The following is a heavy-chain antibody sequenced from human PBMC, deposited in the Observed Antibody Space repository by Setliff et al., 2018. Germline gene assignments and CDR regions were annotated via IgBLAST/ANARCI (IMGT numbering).Heavy chain of an antibody. Sequence: PSETLSLTCTVSGDSISSSRYYWAWIRQPPGKGLEWIGNIYYDATTHYNPSLKSRVTISVDTSKNQFSLKLTSVTAADTAVYYCARNPAPLQYSFDVWGRGTLVTVSS. V-gene: IGHV4-39*07. CDR3: ARNPAPLQYSFDV. CDR1: GDSISSSRYY. J-gene: IGHJ2*01. CDR2: IYYDATT. D-gene: IGHD6-6*01.